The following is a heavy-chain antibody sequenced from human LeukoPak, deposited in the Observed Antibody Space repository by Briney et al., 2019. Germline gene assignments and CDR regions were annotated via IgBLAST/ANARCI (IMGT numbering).Heavy chain of an antibody. D-gene: IGHD6-19*01. V-gene: IGHV4-59*01. CDR2: IYYSGST. CDR3: ARGAVAVWYFDL. Sequence: SETLSLTCTVSGASISTYYWTWIRQPPGKGLEWIGYIYYSGSTNYNPSLKSRVTISVDTSKNQFSLKLSSVTAADTAVYYCARGAVAVWYFDLWGRGTLVTVSS. CDR1: GASISTYY. J-gene: IGHJ2*01.